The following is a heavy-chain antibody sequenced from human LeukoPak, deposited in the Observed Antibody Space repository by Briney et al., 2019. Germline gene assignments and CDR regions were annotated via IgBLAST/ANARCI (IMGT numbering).Heavy chain of an antibody. CDR3: ARLLAVAGTGWFDP. CDR2: IYPGDSDT. D-gene: IGHD6-19*01. J-gene: IGHJ5*02. Sequence: HGESLKISYQGSGYSFTSYWIGWVRQLPGKGLEWMGIIYPGDSDTRYSPSFQGQVTISADKSISTAYLQWGSLKASDTAMCYCARLLAVAGTGWFDPWGQGTLVTVSS. CDR1: GYSFTSYW. V-gene: IGHV5-51*01.